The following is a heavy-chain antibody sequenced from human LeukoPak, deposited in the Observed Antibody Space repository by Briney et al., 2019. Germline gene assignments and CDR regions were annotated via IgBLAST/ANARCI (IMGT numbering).Heavy chain of an antibody. CDR2: ISSSSSYI. CDR3: ARGRDFRRSSGWYLSG. Sequence: GGSLRLSCAASGFTFSSYNLNWVRQAPGKGLEWVSSISSSSSYIYYADSVKGRFTISRDNAKSSLYLQMNSLRAEDTAVYYCARGRDFRRSSGWYLSGWGQGTLVTVSS. CDR1: GFTFSSYN. J-gene: IGHJ4*02. V-gene: IGHV3-21*01. D-gene: IGHD6-19*01.